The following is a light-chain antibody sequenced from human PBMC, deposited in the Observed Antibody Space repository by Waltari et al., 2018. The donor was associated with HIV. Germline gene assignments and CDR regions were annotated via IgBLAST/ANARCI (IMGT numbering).Light chain of an antibody. CDR2: GAS. J-gene: IGKJ3*01. Sequence: IRMTQSPSSFSASTGDRVSIPCRASQGISNYLAWYQQKPGKAPKLLIYGASTLRSGVPSRFSGTGSGTVFTLTISCLQSEDFATYFCQQYYTYPFTFGPGTKVDIK. CDR3: QQYYTYPFT. V-gene: IGKV1-8*01. CDR1: QGISNY.